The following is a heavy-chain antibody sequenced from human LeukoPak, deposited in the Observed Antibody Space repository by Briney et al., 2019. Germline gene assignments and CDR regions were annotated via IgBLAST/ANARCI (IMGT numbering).Heavy chain of an antibody. CDR2: ISSSSSTI. Sequence: GGSLRLSCAASGFTVSSNYMSWVRQAPGKGLEWVSYISSSSSTIYYADSVKGRFTISRDNAKNSLYLQMNSLRAEDTAVYYCAEGDRGAVAWGQGTLVTVSS. J-gene: IGHJ5*02. D-gene: IGHD6-19*01. V-gene: IGHV3-48*01. CDR3: AEGDRGAVA. CDR1: GFTVSSNY.